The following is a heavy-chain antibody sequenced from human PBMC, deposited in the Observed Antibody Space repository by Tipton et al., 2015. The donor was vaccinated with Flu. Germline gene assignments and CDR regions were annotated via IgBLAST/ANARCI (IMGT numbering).Heavy chain of an antibody. V-gene: IGHV3-9*01. J-gene: IGHJ4*02. CDR2: ISWNSGSI. Sequence: SLRLSCAASGFTFDDYAMHWVRQAPGKGLEWVSGISWNSGSIGYADSVKGRFTISRDNAKNSLYLQMNSLRAEDTALYYCAKHSLAGEFFDYWGQGTLVTVSS. D-gene: IGHD3-16*01. CDR1: GFTFDDYA. CDR3: AKHSLAGEFFDY.